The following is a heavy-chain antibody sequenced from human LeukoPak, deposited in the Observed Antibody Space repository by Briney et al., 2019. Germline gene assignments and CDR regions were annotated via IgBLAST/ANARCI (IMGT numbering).Heavy chain of an antibody. D-gene: IGHD1-26*01. Sequence: SETLSLTCAVYGGSFSGYYWSLIRQPPGKGLEWIGEINHSGSTNYNPSLESRVTISVDTSKNQFSLKLSSVTAADTAVYYCARGWDAFDIWGQGTMVTVSS. CDR3: ARGWDAFDI. J-gene: IGHJ3*02. CDR2: INHSGST. V-gene: IGHV4-34*01. CDR1: GGSFSGYY.